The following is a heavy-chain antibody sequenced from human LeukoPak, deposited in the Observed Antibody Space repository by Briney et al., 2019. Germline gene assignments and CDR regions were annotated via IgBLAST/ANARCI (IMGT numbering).Heavy chain of an antibody. V-gene: IGHV3-21*04. J-gene: IGHJ4*02. CDR3: ARGLYTAMATLPGY. D-gene: IGHD5-18*01. CDR1: GFTFSSYS. Sequence: GGSLRLSCAASGFTFSSYSMNWVRQAPGKGLEWVSSISSSSSYIYYADSVKGRFTISRDNAKNSLYLQMNSLRAEDTALYYCARGLYTAMATLPGYWGQGTLVTVSS. CDR2: ISSSSSYI.